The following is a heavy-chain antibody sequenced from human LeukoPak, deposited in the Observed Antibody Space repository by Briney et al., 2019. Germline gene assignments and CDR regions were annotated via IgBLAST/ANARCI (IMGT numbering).Heavy chain of an antibody. V-gene: IGHV1-18*01. D-gene: IGHD2-15*01. J-gene: IGHJ1*01. CDR1: GYTFTIYG. CDR3: ARDSSETLMRIAEYFQH. CDR2: ISAYNGNT. Sequence: ASVTVSFKASGYTFTIYGISWVRQAPGQGLEWMGWISAYNGNTNYAQKLQGRVTMTTDTSTSTAYMELRSLRSDDTAVYYCARDSSETLMRIAEYFQHWGQGTLVTVSS.